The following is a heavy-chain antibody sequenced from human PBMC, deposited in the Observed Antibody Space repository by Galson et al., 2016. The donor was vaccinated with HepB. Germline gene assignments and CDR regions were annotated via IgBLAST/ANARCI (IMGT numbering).Heavy chain of an antibody. D-gene: IGHD1-26*01. V-gene: IGHV3-21*01. CDR1: GFTFSSYS. J-gene: IGHJ4*02. CDR3: ARGDIVGAIFDY. Sequence: CLRLSCAASGFTFSSYSMNWVRQAPGKGLEWVSSISSSSSYIYYAASVKGRFTISRDNAKNSLYLQMNSLRAEDTAVYYCARGDIVGAIFDYWGQGTLVTVSS. CDR2: ISSSSSYI.